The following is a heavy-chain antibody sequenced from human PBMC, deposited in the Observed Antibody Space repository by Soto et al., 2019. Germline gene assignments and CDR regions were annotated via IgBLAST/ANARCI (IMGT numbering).Heavy chain of an antibody. CDR1: GFSLSNSG. V-gene: IGHV3-48*02. Sequence: PGGSLRLSCSASGFSLSNSGMFWVRQAPGKGLEWISYISRSHSAIYYADSVEGRFTMSRDNAKNSLFLQMNSLRDEDTAMYYCARGVGGNLVYFDYWGQGALVTVSS. CDR2: ISRSHSAI. D-gene: IGHD2-15*01. J-gene: IGHJ4*02. CDR3: ARGVGGNLVYFDY.